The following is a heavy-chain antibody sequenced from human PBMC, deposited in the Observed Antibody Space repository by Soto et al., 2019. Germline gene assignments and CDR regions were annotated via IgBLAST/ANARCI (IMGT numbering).Heavy chain of an antibody. D-gene: IGHD2-21*02. Sequence: SETLSLTCTVSGGSISSYYWSWIRQPPGKGLEWIGYIYYSGSTNYNPSLKSRVTISVDTSKNQFSLKLSSVTAADTAVYYCARGAYCGGDFYGPDDPWGQGTLVTVSS. CDR3: ARGAYCGGDFYGPDDP. CDR1: GGSISSYY. V-gene: IGHV4-59*01. J-gene: IGHJ5*02. CDR2: IYYSGST.